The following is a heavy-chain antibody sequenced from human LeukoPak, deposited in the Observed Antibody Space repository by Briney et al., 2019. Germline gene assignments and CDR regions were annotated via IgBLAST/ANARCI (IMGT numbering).Heavy chain of an antibody. Sequence: QPGGSLRLSCAASGSILRSHWMNWVRQAPGKGLEWVANMKEDGTQTYYLESVSGRFTISRDYAKDSLYLQMDSLSVEATAVYYCVAKRRIHPNYSDYWGQGTLVTVSS. CDR3: VAKRRIHPNYSDY. CDR2: MKEDGTQT. V-gene: IGHV3-7*01. J-gene: IGHJ4*02. CDR1: GSILRSHW.